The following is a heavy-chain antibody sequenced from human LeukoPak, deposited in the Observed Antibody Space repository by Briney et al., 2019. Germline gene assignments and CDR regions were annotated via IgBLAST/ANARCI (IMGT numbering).Heavy chain of an antibody. Sequence: SETLSLTCTVSGGSISSYYWSWIRQPPGKGLEWIGYIYYSGSTNYNPSLKSRVTISVDTSKNQFSLKLSSVTAADTAVYYCARRRGYYGSGGYYYYCMDVWGQATTVTVSS. CDR1: GGSISSYY. J-gene: IGHJ6*02. CDR2: IYYSGST. V-gene: IGHV4-59*08. D-gene: IGHD3-10*01. CDR3: ARRRGYYGSGGYYYYCMDV.